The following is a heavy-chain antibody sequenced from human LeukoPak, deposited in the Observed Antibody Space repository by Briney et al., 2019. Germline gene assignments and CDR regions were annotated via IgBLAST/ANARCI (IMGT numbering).Heavy chain of an antibody. D-gene: IGHD2-15*01. CDR1: GYTFTGYY. CDR3: ARSTRSTYCSGGSCPSPTFDY. Sequence: GASVKVSCKASGYTFTGYYMHWVRQAPGQGLEWMGWINPNSGGTNYAQKCQGRVTMTRDTSISTAYMELSRLRSDDTAVYYCARSTRSTYCSGGSCPSPTFDYWGRGTLVTVSS. CDR2: INPNSGGT. J-gene: IGHJ4*02. V-gene: IGHV1-2*02.